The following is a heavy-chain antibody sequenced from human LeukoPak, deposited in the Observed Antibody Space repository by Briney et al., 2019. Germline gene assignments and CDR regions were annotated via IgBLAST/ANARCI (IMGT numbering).Heavy chain of an antibody. D-gene: IGHD6-19*01. Sequence: SETLSLTCVVSGGSISSTSYYWGWIRQPPGKGLEWIGSIYYSGSTYYSPSLKSRVTISVDTSKNQFSLKLSSVTAADTAVYYCARGRYSSGWYGKHFQYWGQGTLVTVSS. CDR3: ARGRYSSGWYGKHFQY. V-gene: IGHV4-39*07. J-gene: IGHJ4*02. CDR2: IYYSGST. CDR1: GGSISSTSYY.